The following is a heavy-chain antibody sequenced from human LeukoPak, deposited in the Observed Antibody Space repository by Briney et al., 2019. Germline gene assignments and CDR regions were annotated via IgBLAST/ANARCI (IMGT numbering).Heavy chain of an antibody. Sequence: PGGSLRLSCAASGFTFSSYSMNWVRQAPGKGLEWVSSISSSSSYIYYADSVKGRFTISRDNAKNSLYLQMNSLRAEDTAVYYCARGTYYYGSGSYYKVPFDYWGQGNLVTVSS. CDR2: ISSSSSYI. V-gene: IGHV3-21*01. D-gene: IGHD3-10*01. CDR3: ARGTYYYGSGSYYKVPFDY. J-gene: IGHJ4*02. CDR1: GFTFSSYS.